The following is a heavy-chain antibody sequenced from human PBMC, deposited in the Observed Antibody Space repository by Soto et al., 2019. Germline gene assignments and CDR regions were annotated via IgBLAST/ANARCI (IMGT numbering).Heavy chain of an antibody. CDR1: GFTFSSYA. CDR2: ISGSGGST. CDR3: ASRPATARGAFDI. D-gene: IGHD4-4*01. J-gene: IGHJ3*02. V-gene: IGHV3-23*01. Sequence: EVQLLESGGGLVQPGGSLRLSCAASGFTFSSYAMSWVRQAPGKGLEWVSAISGSGGSTYYADSVKGRFTISRDNSKNPLYLQMNSLRAEDTAVYYCASRPATARGAFDIWGQGTMVTVSS.